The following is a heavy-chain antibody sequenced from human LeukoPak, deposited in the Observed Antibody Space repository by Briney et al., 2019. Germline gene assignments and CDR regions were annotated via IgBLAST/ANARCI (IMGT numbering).Heavy chain of an antibody. CDR1: GGSISSYY. Sequence: SETLSLTCTVSGGSISSYYWSWIRQPPGKGLEWIGYIYYSGSTNYNPSLKSRVTISVDTSKNQFSLKLSSVTAADTAVYYCARDSQVGAPFDYWGQGTLVTVSS. V-gene: IGHV4-59*01. J-gene: IGHJ4*02. CDR3: ARDSQVGAPFDY. CDR2: IYYSGST.